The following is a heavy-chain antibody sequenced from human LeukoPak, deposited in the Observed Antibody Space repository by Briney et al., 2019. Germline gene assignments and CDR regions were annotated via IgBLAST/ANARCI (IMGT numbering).Heavy chain of an antibody. CDR1: GFIFSTYN. Sequence: GSLRLSCSASGFIFSTYNMNWVRQAPGKALEWVSSITSSSSRTFYADSVKGRYTISRDNAKNSLYLQMDSLRAEDTAVYYCARDPYSGGYGAYYYYYMDVWGKGTTVTVSS. D-gene: IGHD1-26*01. J-gene: IGHJ6*03. CDR2: ITSSSSRT. V-gene: IGHV3-21*01. CDR3: ARDPYSGGYGAYYYYYMDV.